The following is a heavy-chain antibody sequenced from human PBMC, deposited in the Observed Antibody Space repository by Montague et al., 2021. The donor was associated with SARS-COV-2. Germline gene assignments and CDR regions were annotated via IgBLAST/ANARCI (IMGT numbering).Heavy chain of an antibody. CDR3: VRYSGWFYFDF. CDR2: TYYRTKWYS. Sequence: CAISGDSVAENRGSSGENRHEPSTTDESLGGTYYRTKWYSDYAPSVRGRLTVNPGASKNEFSLELNYVTPEDTAVYYCVRYSGWFYFDFWGQGTLVTVSS. CDR1: GDSVAENRGS. V-gene: IGHV6-1*01. D-gene: IGHD6-19*01. J-gene: IGHJ4*02.